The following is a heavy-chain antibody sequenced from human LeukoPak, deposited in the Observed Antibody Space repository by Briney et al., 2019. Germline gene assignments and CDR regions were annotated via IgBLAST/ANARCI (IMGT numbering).Heavy chain of an antibody. CDR2: IRRSSETI. V-gene: IGHV3-48*02. Sequence: PGGSLRLSCAASGLTFSSYSMNWVRQAPGKGLEWVAYIRRSSETIYYADSVKGRFTISRDNAKNSLYLQMNSLRDEDTAVYYCVRDPDALDYWGQGTLVTVSS. CDR1: GLTFSSYS. J-gene: IGHJ4*02. CDR3: VRDPDALDY.